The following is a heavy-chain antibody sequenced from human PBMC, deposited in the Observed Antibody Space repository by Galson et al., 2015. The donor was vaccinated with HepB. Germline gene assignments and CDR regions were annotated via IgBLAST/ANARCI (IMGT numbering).Heavy chain of an antibody. CDR1: GYSFTSYW. Sequence: QSGAEVKKPGESLKISCKGSGYSFTSYWIGWVRQMPGKGLEWMGIIYPGDSDTRYSPSFQGQVTISADKSISTAYLQWSSLKASDTAMYYCARHPRFSERGDYYFDYWGQGTLVTVSS. V-gene: IGHV5-51*01. CDR3: ARHPRFSERGDYYFDY. D-gene: IGHD3-16*01. CDR2: IYPGDSDT. J-gene: IGHJ4*02.